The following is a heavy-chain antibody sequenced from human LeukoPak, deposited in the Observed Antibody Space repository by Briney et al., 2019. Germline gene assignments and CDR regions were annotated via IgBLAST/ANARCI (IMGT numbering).Heavy chain of an antibody. CDR1: GDSINSGDYY. CDR2: IYYRGTP. V-gene: IGHV4-30-4*01. CDR3: ARLRGNGYYGWDFFDY. J-gene: IGHJ4*02. Sequence: SETLSLTCSVSGDSINSGDYYWRWLRQPPGKGLEWLGFIYYRGTPYYNPSLKSRLTISLDTSRNHFSLKVDSVTAADTAVYYCARLRGNGYYGWDFFDYWGRGTQVTVSA. D-gene: IGHD3-16*01.